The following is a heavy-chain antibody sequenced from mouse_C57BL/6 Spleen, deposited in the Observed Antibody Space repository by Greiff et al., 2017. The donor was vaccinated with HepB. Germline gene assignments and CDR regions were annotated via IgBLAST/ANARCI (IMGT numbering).Heavy chain of an antibody. D-gene: IGHD2-5*01. V-gene: IGHV3-6*01. CDR3: ARADSNFYWYFDV. Sequence: EVQRVESGPGLVKPSQSLSLTCSVTGYSITSGYYWNWIRQFPGNKLEWMGYISYDGSNNYNPSLKNRISITRDTSKNQFFLKLNSVTTEDTATYYCARADSNFYWYFDVWGTGTTVTVSS. J-gene: IGHJ1*03. CDR2: ISYDGSN. CDR1: GYSITSGYY.